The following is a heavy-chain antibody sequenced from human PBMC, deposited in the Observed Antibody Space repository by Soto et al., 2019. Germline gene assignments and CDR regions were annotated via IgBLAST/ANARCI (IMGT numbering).Heavy chain of an antibody. Sequence: EVQLVESGGGLVQPGGSLRLSCAASGFTFSSYAMHWVRQAPGKVLEYVSAISSNGGSTYYANSVKGRFTISRDNSKNTLYLQMGSLRAEDMAVYYCARGYYGDYYWGQGTLVTVSS. J-gene: IGHJ4*02. CDR1: GFTFSSYA. D-gene: IGHD4-17*01. CDR2: ISSNGGST. CDR3: ARGYYGDYY. V-gene: IGHV3-64*01.